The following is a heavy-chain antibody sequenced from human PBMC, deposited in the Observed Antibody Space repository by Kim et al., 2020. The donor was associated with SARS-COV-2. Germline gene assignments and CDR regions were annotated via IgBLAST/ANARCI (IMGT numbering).Heavy chain of an antibody. CDR3: ARGGIAAAGTAMNYYYYYGMDV. CDR2: INTNTGNP. D-gene: IGHD6-13*01. V-gene: IGHV7-4-1*02. CDR1: GYTFTSYA. Sequence: ASVKVSCKASGYTFTSYAMNWVRQAPGQGLEWMGWINTNTGNPTYAQGFTGRFFFSLDTSVSTAYLQISSLKAEDTAVYYCARGGIAAAGTAMNYYYYYGMDVWGQGTTVTVSS. J-gene: IGHJ6*02.